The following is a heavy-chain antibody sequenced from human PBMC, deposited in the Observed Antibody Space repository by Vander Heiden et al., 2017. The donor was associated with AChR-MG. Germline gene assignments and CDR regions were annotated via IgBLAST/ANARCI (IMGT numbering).Heavy chain of an antibody. D-gene: IGHD1-26*01. CDR1: GFTFTNYH. CDR3: ARELTGSFYFDF. CDR2: INPSLDST. Sequence: QVQLVQSGAEVKKPGASLKVSCKTSGFTFTNYHIHWVRQAPGQGLEWVGPINPSLDSTHYAQKFQGRVRMTRDTSTKTVYMDMTSLRPEDTAVYFCARELTGSFYFDFWGQGSLVTVSS. V-gene: IGHV1-46*03. J-gene: IGHJ4*02.